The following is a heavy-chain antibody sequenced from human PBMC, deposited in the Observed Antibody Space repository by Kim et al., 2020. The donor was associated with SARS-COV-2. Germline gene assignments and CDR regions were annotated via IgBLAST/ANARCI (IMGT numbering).Heavy chain of an antibody. CDR2: ISYDGRNK. V-gene: IGHV3-30*04. CDR1: GFTFSSYA. J-gene: IGHJ2*01. Sequence: GGSLRLSCAASGFTFSSYAMHWVRQAPGKGLEWVAVISYDGRNKYYADSVKGRFTISRDNSKNTLYLQMNSLRAEDTAVYYCARDGGGYFDLWGRGTLVTVSS. D-gene: IGHD3-10*01. CDR3: ARDGGGYFDL.